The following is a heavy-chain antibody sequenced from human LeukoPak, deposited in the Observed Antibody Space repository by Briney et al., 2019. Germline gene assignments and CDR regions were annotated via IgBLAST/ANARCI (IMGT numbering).Heavy chain of an antibody. Sequence: GGSLRLSCTASGFTFGDYAMSWFRQAPGKGLEWVSSISSSSSYIYYADSVKGRFTISRDNAKNSLYLQMNSLRAEDTAVYYRARVGGYYSSFDYWGQGTLVTVSS. J-gene: IGHJ4*02. CDR3: ARVGGYYSSFDY. CDR2: ISSSSSYI. CDR1: GFTFGDYA. D-gene: IGHD3-22*01. V-gene: IGHV3-21*01.